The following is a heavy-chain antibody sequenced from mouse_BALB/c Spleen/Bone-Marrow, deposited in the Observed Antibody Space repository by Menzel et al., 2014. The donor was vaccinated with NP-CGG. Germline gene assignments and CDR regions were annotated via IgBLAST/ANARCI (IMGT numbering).Heavy chain of an antibody. CDR3: ARSHGYYPYWYFDV. D-gene: IGHD2-3*01. V-gene: IGHV1-69*02. CDR2: IDPSDSET. Sequence: VQLQQSGAELVKPGAPVKLSCKASGYTFTSYWMNWVKQRPGRGLEWIGRIDPSDSETHYNQKFKDKATLTVDISSSTAYIQLSSLTSEDSAVYYCARSHGYYPYWYFDVWGAGTTATVSS. CDR1: GYTFTSYW. J-gene: IGHJ1*01.